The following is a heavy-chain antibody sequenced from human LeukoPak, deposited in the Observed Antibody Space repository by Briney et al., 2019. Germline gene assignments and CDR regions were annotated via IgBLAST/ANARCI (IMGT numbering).Heavy chain of an antibody. V-gene: IGHV1-2*06. J-gene: IGHJ4*02. CDR1: GHTFTCYY. D-gene: IGHD3-3*01. CDR2: INPRDGET. CDR3: GRDWELRFHQGGLDY. Sequence: ASVKVSCKASGHTFTCYYIHWVRQAPGQGLEWMGRINPRDGETNFAQKFQGRVTMTSDTSISTAYMELSGLRSDDTAVYYCGRDWELRFHQGGLDYWGQGALVTVSS.